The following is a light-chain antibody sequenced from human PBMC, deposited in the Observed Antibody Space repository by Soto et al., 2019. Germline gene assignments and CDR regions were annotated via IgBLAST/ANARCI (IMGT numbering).Light chain of an antibody. J-gene: IGLJ1*01. CDR1: SCNIGGNS. V-gene: IGLV1-51*01. CDR3: GSWDSSLSPYV. Sequence: QSVLTQPPSVSAAPGRKVTISCSGSSCNIGGNSVSWYQQLPGPAPKLLIYDDNKRPSGIPDRFSGSKSGTSATLGITGFQTGDEADYYCGSWDSSLSPYVCGTRTKVTV. CDR2: DDN.